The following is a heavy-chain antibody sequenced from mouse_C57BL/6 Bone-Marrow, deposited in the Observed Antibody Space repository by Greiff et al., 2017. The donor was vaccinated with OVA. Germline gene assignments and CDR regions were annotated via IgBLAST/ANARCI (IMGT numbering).Heavy chain of an antibody. V-gene: IGHV1-63*01. J-gene: IGHJ4*01. CDR3: ARSGSSPYAMDY. CDR2: IYPGGGYT. CDR1: GYTFTNYW. Sequence: VKLQESGAELVRPGTSVKMSCKASGYTFTNYWIGWAKQRPGHGLEWIGDIYPGGGYTNYNEKFKGKATLTADKSSSTAYMQFSSLTSEDSAIYYCARSGSSPYAMDYWGQGTSVTVSS. D-gene: IGHD1-1*01.